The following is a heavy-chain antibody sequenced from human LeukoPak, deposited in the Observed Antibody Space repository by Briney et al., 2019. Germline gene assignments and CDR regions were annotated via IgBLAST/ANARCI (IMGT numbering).Heavy chain of an antibody. Sequence: SETLSLTCAVSGGSCSGYYWSWIRQPPGKGLEWVGEINHSGSTNYNPSLKSRVTISADTSKNQFSLKLSSVTAADTAVYYLSSLLIAAGTRFDYWGQGTLVTVSS. CDR3: SSLLIAAGTRFDY. D-gene: IGHD6-13*01. CDR2: INHSGST. J-gene: IGHJ4*02. CDR1: GGSCSGYY. V-gene: IGHV4-34*01.